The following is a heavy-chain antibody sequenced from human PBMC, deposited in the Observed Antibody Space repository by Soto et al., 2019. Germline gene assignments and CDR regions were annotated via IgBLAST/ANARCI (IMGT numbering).Heavy chain of an antibody. D-gene: IGHD3-3*01. V-gene: IGHV3-33*01. J-gene: IGHJ6*02. Sequence: LRLSCAASGFTFSSYGMHWVRQAPGKGLEWVAVIWYDGSNKYYADSVKGRFTISRDNSKNTLYLQMNSLRAEDTVVYYCARETYYDFWSGNYYYYGMDVWGQGTTVTVSS. CDR3: ARETYYDFWSGNYYYYGMDV. CDR2: IWYDGSNK. CDR1: GFTFSSYG.